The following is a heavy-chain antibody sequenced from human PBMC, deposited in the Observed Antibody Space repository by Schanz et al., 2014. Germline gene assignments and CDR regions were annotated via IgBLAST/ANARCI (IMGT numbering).Heavy chain of an antibody. J-gene: IGHJ4*02. CDR3: AKVAPAATYLDS. V-gene: IGHV3-30*18. Sequence: AQLLESGGGLVQPGGSLRLSCAASGFNFNAYDMYWIRQAPGKGLEWVALISYDGSSKNHADSVQGRFTISRDNSKTTLYLLMNSLRAEDTAVYYCAKVAPAATYLDSWGLGTLVTVSS. CDR1: GFNFNAYD. CDR2: ISYDGSSK. D-gene: IGHD2-2*01.